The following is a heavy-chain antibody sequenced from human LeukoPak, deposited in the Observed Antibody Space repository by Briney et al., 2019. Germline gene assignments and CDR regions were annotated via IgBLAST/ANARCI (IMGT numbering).Heavy chain of an antibody. V-gene: IGHV4-4*07. D-gene: IGHD6-13*01. CDR2: IYSTGST. CDR3: ARGIADPYSFDS. CDR1: GGSISSYY. Sequence: SETLSLTCTASGGSISSYYWSWIRQPAGKGLEWIGRIYSTGSTNYSPSLKSRVTMSVDKSKNQFSLNLSSVTAADTAVYYCARGIADPYSFDSWGQGTLVTVSS. J-gene: IGHJ4*02.